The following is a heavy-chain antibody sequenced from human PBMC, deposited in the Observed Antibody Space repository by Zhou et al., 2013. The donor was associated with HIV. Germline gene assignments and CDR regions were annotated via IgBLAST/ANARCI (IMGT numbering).Heavy chain of an antibody. V-gene: IGHV1-69*12. D-gene: IGHD2-15*01. J-gene: IGHJ4*02. Sequence: QVQLVQSGAEVKKPGSSVKVSCKASGGTFSSYAISWVRQAPGQGLEWMGGIIPIFGTANYAQNFQGRVTVTADESTKTVFMELNSLRADDTAVYYCARGALRDFVVIQGYFDYWGQGTLVTVSS. CDR3: ARGALRDFVVIQGYFDY. CDR2: IIPIFGTA. CDR1: GGTFSSYA.